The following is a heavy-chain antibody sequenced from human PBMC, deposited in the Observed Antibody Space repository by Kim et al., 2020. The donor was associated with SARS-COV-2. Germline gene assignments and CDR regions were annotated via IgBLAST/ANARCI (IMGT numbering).Heavy chain of an antibody. CDR1: GGSISSSNW. V-gene: IGHV4-4*02. D-gene: IGHD2-15*01. Sequence: SETLSLTCAVSGGSISSSNWWSWVRQPPGKGLEWIGEIYHSGSTNYNPSLKSRVTISVDKSKNQFSLKLSSVTAADTAVYYCARDVGYCSGGSCYWYFDLWGRGTLVTVSS. J-gene: IGHJ2*01. CDR2: IYHSGST. CDR3: ARDVGYCSGGSCYWYFDL.